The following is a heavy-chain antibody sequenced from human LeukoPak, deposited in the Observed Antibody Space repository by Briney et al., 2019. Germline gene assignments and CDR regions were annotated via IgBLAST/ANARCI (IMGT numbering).Heavy chain of an antibody. CDR1: GGSISSYY. CDR2: IYYSGST. J-gene: IGHJ4*02. CDR3: ARGAYGDYPEDY. V-gene: IGHV4-59*01. Sequence: SETPSLTCTVSGGSISSYYWSWIRQPPGKGLEWIGYIYYSGSTNYNPSLKSRVTISVDTSKNQFSLKLSSVTAADTAVYYCARGAYGDYPEDYWGQGTLVTVSS. D-gene: IGHD4-17*01.